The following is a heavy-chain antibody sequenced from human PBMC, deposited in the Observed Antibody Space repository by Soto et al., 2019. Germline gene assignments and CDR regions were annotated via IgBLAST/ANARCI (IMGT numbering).Heavy chain of an antibody. V-gene: IGHV4-34*01. Sequence: PSETLSLTCAVYGGSFSGYYWSWIRQPPGKGLEWIGEINHSGSTNYNPSLKSRVTISVDTSKNQFSLKLSSVTAADTAVYYCARGQGGYIADRGAFDIWGQRTMVTVSS. CDR1: GGSFSGYY. D-gene: IGHD5-12*01. CDR2: INHSGST. CDR3: ARGQGGYIADRGAFDI. J-gene: IGHJ3*02.